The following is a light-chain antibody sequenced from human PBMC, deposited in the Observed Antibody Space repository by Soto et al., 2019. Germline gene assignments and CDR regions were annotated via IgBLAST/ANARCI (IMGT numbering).Light chain of an antibody. J-gene: IGKJ4*01. V-gene: IGKV1-5*01. CDR1: QSIRNW. CDR3: QQYDSYPLT. Sequence: DIQMTQSPSTLSASVGDRVTITCRASQSIRNWLAWYQQKPGRAPKFLIYDASSLESGVPSRFSGSGSGTEFTLTISNLQPDDFATYYCQQYDSYPLTFGRGTKVDIK. CDR2: DAS.